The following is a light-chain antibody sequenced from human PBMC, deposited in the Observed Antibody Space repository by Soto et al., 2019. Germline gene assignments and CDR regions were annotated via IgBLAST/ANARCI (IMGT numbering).Light chain of an antibody. V-gene: IGLV2-8*01. CDR1: SSDVGGYNY. Sequence: SALPQPPSASGSPGQSVTISCTGTSSDVGGYNYVSWYQQHPGKAPKLMIYEVSKRPSGVPDRFSGSKSGNTASLTVSGLQAEDEADYYCSSYAGSTLYVFGTGTKVT. J-gene: IGLJ1*01. CDR3: SSYAGSTLYV. CDR2: EVS.